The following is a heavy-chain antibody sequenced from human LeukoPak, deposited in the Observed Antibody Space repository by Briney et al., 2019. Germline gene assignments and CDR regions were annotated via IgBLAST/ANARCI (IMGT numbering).Heavy chain of an antibody. D-gene: IGHD4-17*01. V-gene: IGHV3-23*01. Sequence: GGSLRLSCSVFGFTFSNYAMHWVRQAPGKGLEWVSTISGGGDNTYYADSVRGRFTISRDNSNNTLYLQMASLRAGDTAVYYCAKTTTDYGDYRTYWGLGTLVTVSS. CDR3: AKTTTDYGDYRTY. J-gene: IGHJ4*02. CDR2: ISGGGDNT. CDR1: GFTFSNYA.